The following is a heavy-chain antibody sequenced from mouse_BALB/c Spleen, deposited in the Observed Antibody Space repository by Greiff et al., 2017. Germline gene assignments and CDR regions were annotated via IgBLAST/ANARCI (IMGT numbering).Heavy chain of an antibody. V-gene: IGHV14-3*02. D-gene: IGHD2-4*01. J-gene: IGHJ4*01. Sequence: EVKLMESGAELVKPGASVKLSCTASGFNIKDTYMHWVKQRPEQGLEWIGRIDPANGNTKYDPKFQGKATITADTSSNTAYLQLSSLTSEDTAVYYCARSWYDYDGSYAMDYWGQGTSVTVAS. CDR2: IDPANGNT. CDR1: GFNIKDTY. CDR3: ARSWYDYDGSYAMDY.